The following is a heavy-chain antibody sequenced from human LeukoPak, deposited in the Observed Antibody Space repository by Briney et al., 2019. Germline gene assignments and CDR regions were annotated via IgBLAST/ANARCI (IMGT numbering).Heavy chain of an antibody. J-gene: IGHJ3*02. CDR3: ASALAGGGQYDAFDI. D-gene: IGHD2-15*01. CDR2: IYYNGST. Sequence: SETLSLTCTVSGGSINIYYWSWIRQPPGKGLEWIGYIYYNGSTSYNPSLKSRVTISIDKSKNQFSPKLSSVTAADTAVYYCASALAGGGQYDAFDIWGQGTMVTVSS. V-gene: IGHV4-59*08. CDR1: GGSINIYY.